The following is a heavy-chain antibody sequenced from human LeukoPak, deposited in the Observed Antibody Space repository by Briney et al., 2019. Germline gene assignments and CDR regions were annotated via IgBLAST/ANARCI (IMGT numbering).Heavy chain of an antibody. CDR1: GGSISSYY. J-gene: IGHJ4*02. CDR2: IYYSGST. D-gene: IGHD6-13*01. Sequence: SETLSLTCTVSGGSISSYYWSWIRQPPGKGLEWIGYIYYSGSTNYNPSLKSRVTISVDTSKNQFSLKLSSVTAADTAVYYCARTLAAAAPIDYWGQGTLVTVSS. CDR3: ARTLAAAAPIDY. V-gene: IGHV4-59*01.